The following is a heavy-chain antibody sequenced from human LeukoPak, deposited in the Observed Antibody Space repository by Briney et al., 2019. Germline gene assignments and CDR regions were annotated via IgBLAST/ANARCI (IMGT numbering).Heavy chain of an antibody. J-gene: IGHJ3*02. Sequence: PSETLSLTCTVSGGSISSGDYYWSWIRQPPGKGLEWIGYIYYSGSTYYNPSLKSRVTISVDTSKNQFSLKLSSVTAADTAVYYCARVTRYDAFDIWGQGTMVTVSS. CDR1: GGSISSGDYY. D-gene: IGHD5-24*01. CDR3: ARVTRYDAFDI. CDR2: IYYSGST. V-gene: IGHV4-30-4*01.